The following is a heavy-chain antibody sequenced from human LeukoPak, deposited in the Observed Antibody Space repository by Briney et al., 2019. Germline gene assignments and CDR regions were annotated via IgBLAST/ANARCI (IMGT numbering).Heavy chain of an antibody. CDR3: AKDGKSYGDYSIDY. CDR2: ISGSGGST. V-gene: IGHV3-23*01. CDR1: GFTFSSYA. D-gene: IGHD4-17*01. Sequence: PGGSLRLSCAASGFTFSSYAMSWVRQAPGKGLEWVSAISGSGGSTYYADSVKGQFTISRDNSKNTLYLQMNSLRAEDTAVYYCAKDGKSYGDYSIDYWGQGTLVTVSS. J-gene: IGHJ4*02.